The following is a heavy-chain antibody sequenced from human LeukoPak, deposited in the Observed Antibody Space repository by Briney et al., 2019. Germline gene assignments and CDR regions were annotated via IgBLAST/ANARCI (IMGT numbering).Heavy chain of an antibody. Sequence: NPGGSLRLSCAASGFTFSNAWMSGVRQAPGKGLECVGRIKSKTDGGTTDYAAPVKGRFTISRDDSKNTLYLQMNSLKTEDTAVYYCTTRPGLGDAFDIWGQGTMVTVSS. V-gene: IGHV3-15*01. J-gene: IGHJ3*02. CDR1: GFTFSNAW. CDR3: TTRPGLGDAFDI. D-gene: IGHD3/OR15-3a*01. CDR2: IKSKTDGGTT.